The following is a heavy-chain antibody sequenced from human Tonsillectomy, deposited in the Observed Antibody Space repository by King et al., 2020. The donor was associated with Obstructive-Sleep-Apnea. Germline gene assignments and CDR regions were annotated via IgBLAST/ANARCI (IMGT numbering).Heavy chain of an antibody. D-gene: IGHD3-10*01. CDR2: ISGSGGST. V-gene: IGHV3-23*04. J-gene: IGHJ3*02. CDR3: AKDRVYGSGSYYGQYEPAEIRDIDAFDI. CDR1: GFTFSSYA. Sequence: VQLVESGGGLVQPGGSLRLSCAASGFTFSSYAMSWVRQAPGKGLEWVSAISGSGGSTYYADSVKGRFTISRDNSKNTLYLQMNSLRAEDTAVYYCAKDRVYGSGSYYGQYEPAEIRDIDAFDIWGQGTMVTVSS.